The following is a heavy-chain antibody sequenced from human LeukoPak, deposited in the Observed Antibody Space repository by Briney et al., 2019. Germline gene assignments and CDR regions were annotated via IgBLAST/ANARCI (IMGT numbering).Heavy chain of an antibody. CDR1: GFTFRNYV. CDR2: TSSDLNVK. D-gene: IGHD3-10*01. J-gene: IGHJ4*02. Sequence: GGSLRLSCAASGFTFRNYVIHWVRQAPGEGLEWVAVTSSDLNVKLYADSVKGRFTISRDNSRSTLYLQMNSLRPEDTAIYYCAREGYYGSGSPPSLYFDYWGQGTLVTVSS. CDR3: AREGYYGSGSPPSLYFDY. V-gene: IGHV3-30-3*01.